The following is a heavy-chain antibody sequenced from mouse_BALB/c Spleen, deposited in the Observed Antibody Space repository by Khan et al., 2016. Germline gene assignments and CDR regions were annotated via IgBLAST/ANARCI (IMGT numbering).Heavy chain of an antibody. J-gene: IGHJ4*01. Sequence: EVKLEESGGGLVQPGGSMKLSCVASGFTFSNYWMNWVRQSPEKGLEWVAEFRLKSNNYATHYAESVKGRFTISRDDSKSSVYLQMNNLRTADTGICYCLYGHVARDFWGQGTSVTVSS. CDR2: FRLKSNNYAT. V-gene: IGHV6-6*02. CDR3: LYGHVARDF. CDR1: GFTFSNYW. D-gene: IGHD1-1*01.